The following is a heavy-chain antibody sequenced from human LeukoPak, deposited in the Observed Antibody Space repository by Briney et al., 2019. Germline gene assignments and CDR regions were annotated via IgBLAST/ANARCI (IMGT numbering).Heavy chain of an antibody. CDR1: GFTFSSYA. V-gene: IGHV3-23*01. CDR2: ISGSGGST. J-gene: IGHJ3*02. CDR3: AKSPYLRDAFDI. Sequence: PGGSLRLSCAASGFTFSSYAMNWVRQAPGKGLEWVSGISGSGGSTEYADSVKGRFTISRDNSKNTLYLQMNSLRAEDTAVYYCAKSPYLRDAFDIWGQGTMVTVSS.